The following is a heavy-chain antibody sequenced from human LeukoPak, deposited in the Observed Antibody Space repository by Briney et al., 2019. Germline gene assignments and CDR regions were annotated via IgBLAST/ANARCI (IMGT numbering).Heavy chain of an antibody. J-gene: IGHJ4*02. CDR3: ARGEFGENDY. Sequence: SETLSLTCPVYGGSLSGYYWSWIRPPPGKGLEWVGEINHRGSPNYNPSLKSGVPISVDPSKNQFSLKLSSVTAADTAVYYCARGEFGENDYWGQGTLVTVSS. CDR2: INHRGSP. D-gene: IGHD3-10*01. CDR1: GGSLSGYY. V-gene: IGHV4-34*01.